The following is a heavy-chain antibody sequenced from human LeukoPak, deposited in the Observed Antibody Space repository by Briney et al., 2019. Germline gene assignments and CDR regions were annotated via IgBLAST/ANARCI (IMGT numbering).Heavy chain of an antibody. CDR1: AFSVSRNH. Sequence: PGGSLRLSCVASAFSVSRNHVTWVRQAPGKGLEWVSLIYTGSKTDYADSVKGRFTISRDNSKNTVYLQMNSLRAEDTAVYYCARPETSNHDFWSGRPRGYMEVWGKGTTVTVSS. CDR3: ARPETSNHDFWSGRPRGYMEV. CDR2: IYTGSKT. V-gene: IGHV3-53*01. J-gene: IGHJ6*03. D-gene: IGHD3-3*01.